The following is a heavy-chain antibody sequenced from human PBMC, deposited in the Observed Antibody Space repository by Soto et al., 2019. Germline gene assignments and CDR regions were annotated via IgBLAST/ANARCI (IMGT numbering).Heavy chain of an antibody. CDR3: AHRVLRTVFGLVTTTAIYFDF. D-gene: IGHD3-3*01. J-gene: IGHJ4*02. CDR1: GFSLTTSGVG. CDR2: IYCDDDK. Sequence: QITLNESGPTLVKPTQTLTLTCTFSGFSLTTSGVGVGWIRQSPGKAPEWLALIYCDDDKRYSPSLKSRLTITKDTSKNQVVLTTANWDPADTATYYCAHRVLRTVFGLVTTTAIYFDFWGQGTPVAFSS. V-gene: IGHV2-5*02.